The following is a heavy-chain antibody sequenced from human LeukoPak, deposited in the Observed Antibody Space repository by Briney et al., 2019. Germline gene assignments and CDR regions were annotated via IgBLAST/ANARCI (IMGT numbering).Heavy chain of an antibody. CDR2: IYTDGST. J-gene: IGHJ4*02. CDR1: GFTVSSHY. Sequence: GGSLRLSCAASGFTVSSHYMSWFRQAPGMRLEWVSAIYTDGSTYYTDSVKGRFTISRDNSKNTLFLQMNTLRAEDTAVYYCARESGYAAGDYWGQGTLVTVSS. CDR3: ARESGYAAGDY. V-gene: IGHV3-53*01. D-gene: IGHD5-12*01.